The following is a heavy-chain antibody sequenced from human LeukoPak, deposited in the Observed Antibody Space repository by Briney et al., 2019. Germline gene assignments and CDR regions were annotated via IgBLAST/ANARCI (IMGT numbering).Heavy chain of an antibody. J-gene: IGHJ4*02. V-gene: IGHV3-23*01. D-gene: IGHD7-27*01. CDR1: GFTFGTYT. CDR2: IGSSGGGI. Sequence: GGSLRLSCAASGFTFGTYTMYWVRHPPGKRLEWVSIIGSSGGGIHYADSVKGRFTISRDNSKNALYLQMNSLRVEDTAVYYCAIDPNWGTHSWGQGVLVTVSS. CDR3: AIDPNWGTHS.